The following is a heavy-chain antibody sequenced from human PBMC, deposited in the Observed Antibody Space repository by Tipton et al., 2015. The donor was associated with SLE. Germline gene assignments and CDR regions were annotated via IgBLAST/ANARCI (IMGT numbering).Heavy chain of an antibody. Sequence: TLSLTCSVSGASISNGGYYWSWIRQHPVKGLEWVGHISFRGSTSYNPSLKRRVTISEDTSKNQFSLRLNSVTAADTAVYFCVRGGVGGYDYFDFWGQGTPVTVSS. V-gene: IGHV4-31*03. D-gene: IGHD5-12*01. CDR1: GASISNGGYY. J-gene: IGHJ4*02. CDR2: ISFRGST. CDR3: VRGGVGGYDYFDF.